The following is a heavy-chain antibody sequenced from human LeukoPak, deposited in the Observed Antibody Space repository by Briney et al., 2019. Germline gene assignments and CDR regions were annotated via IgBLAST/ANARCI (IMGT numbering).Heavy chain of an antibody. CDR1: GGSFSGYY. CDR3: ARGNYDFWSGYYTWWFDP. V-gene: IGHV4-34*01. J-gene: IGHJ5*02. CDR2: INHSGST. Sequence: PSETLSLTCAVYGGSFSGYYWSWIRQPPEKGLEWIGEINHSGSTNYNPSLKSRVTISVDTSKNQFSLKLSSVTAADTAVYYCARGNYDFWSGYYTWWFDPWGQGTLVTVSS. D-gene: IGHD3-3*01.